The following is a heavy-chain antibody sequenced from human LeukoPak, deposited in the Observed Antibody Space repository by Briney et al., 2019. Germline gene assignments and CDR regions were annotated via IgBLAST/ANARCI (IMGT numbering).Heavy chain of an antibody. CDR2: IEYSGST. CDR3: ARDNRRFGEKGGMDV. J-gene: IGHJ6*02. CDR1: GGSVRNGGYY. D-gene: IGHD3-10*01. Sequence: PSQTVSLTCTVSGGSVRNGGYYWTWIRQHPGNGLEWIAYIEYSGSTYYNPSLKSRVTLSVDTSKNQFSLKLSSVTAADTAVYYCARDNRRFGEKGGMDVWGQGPTVTVSS. V-gene: IGHV4-31*03.